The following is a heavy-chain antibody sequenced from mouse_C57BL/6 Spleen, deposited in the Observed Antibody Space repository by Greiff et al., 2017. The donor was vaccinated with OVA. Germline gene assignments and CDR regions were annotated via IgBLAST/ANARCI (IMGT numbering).Heavy chain of an antibody. Sequence: VQLVESGAELVRPGTSVKVSCKASGYAFTNYLIEWVKQRPGQGLEWIGVINPGSGGTNYNEKFKGKATLTADKSSSTAYMQLSSLTSEDSAVYFCARGMRYYGAMDYWGQGTSVTVSS. CDR3: ARGMRYYGAMDY. V-gene: IGHV1-54*01. D-gene: IGHD1-1*01. CDR1: GYAFTNYL. CDR2: INPGSGGT. J-gene: IGHJ4*01.